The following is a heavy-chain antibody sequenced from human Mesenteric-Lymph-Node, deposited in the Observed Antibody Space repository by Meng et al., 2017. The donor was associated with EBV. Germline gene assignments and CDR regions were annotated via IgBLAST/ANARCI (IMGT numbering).Heavy chain of an antibody. Sequence: QVQLVQSGAEVRNPGASVKISCKASGYSFTSYYLQWLRQAPGQGLEWLGIINPSDGDTAYPQNFHDRVTVTMDTSSSTVHLDLSSLKSDDTAVYYCALASFDFWGQGTLVTVSS. V-gene: IGHV1-46*01. CDR2: INPSDGDT. J-gene: IGHJ4*02. CDR1: GYSFTSYY. CDR3: ALASFDF.